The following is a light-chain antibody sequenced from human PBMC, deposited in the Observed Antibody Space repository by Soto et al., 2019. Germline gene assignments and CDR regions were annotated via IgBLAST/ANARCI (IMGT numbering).Light chain of an antibody. Sequence: EIVLIQSPATLSLSPGERATLSCRASQSVSSYLAWYQQKPGQAPRLLIYDASNRATGIQARFSGSGSCIDVALTISCLGPEDIAVYYGQQRSNFPRTCGQGTKVEIK. CDR2: DAS. CDR1: QSVSSY. CDR3: QQRSNFPRT. J-gene: IGKJ1*01. V-gene: IGKV3-11*01.